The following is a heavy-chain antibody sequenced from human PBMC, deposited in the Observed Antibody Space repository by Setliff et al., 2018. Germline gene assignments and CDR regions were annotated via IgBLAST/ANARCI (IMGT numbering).Heavy chain of an antibody. V-gene: IGHV1-18*01. CDR1: GDSFTPYG. D-gene: IGHD7-27*01. CDR2: ISADNYKT. CDR3: ARDPSLTGILNYYYYYYMDV. Sequence: ASVKVSCKASGDSFTPYGISWVRQAPGQGLEWMGWISADNYKTNYAQKLQGRVTMTTDTSTSTAYMELRSLRSDDTAVYYCARDPSLTGILNYYYYYYMDVWGKGTTVTVSS. J-gene: IGHJ6*03.